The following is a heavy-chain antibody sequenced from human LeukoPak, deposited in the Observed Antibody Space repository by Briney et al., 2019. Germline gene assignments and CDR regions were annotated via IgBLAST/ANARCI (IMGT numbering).Heavy chain of an antibody. CDR2: ISGSGGST. J-gene: IGHJ4*02. D-gene: IGHD3-10*01. V-gene: IGHV3-23*01. Sequence: GGSLRLSCAASGFTFSSYGMSWVRQAPGKGLEWVSAISGSGGSTYYADSVKGRFTISRDNSKNTLYLQMNSLRAEDTAIYYCAKESSLLRGPTVIYYFDLWGQGTLVTVSS. CDR1: GFTFSSYG. CDR3: AKESSLLRGPTVIYYFDL.